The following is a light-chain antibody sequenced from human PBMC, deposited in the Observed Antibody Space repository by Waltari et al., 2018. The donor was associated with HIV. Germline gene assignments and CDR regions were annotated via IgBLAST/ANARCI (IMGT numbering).Light chain of an antibody. Sequence: IVLTQSPGTLSLSPGEKATLSCRASQSVSSTSLAWYQQKPGQSPRLLIYSASTRANGIPDRFSGSGSGTDLSLTISRLEPEDFAVYYCQRYGRSRTFGQGTKVEIK. J-gene: IGKJ1*01. CDR1: QSVSSTS. V-gene: IGKV3-20*01. CDR2: SAS. CDR3: QRYGRSRT.